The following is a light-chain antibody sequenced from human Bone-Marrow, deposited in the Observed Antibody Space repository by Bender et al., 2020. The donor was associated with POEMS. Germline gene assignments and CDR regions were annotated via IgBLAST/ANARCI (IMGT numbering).Light chain of an antibody. CDR1: SSNIGTNP. CDR3: SSYAASNTYVV. V-gene: IGLV1-44*01. CDR2: LNN. Sequence: QSVLTQPPSASGTPGQRVTISCSGSSSNIGTNPVNWYQQLPGTAPKLLIYLNNQRPSGVPDRFSGSKSGNTASLTVSGLQAEDEADYYCSSYAASNTYVVFGGGTKLTVL. J-gene: IGLJ2*01.